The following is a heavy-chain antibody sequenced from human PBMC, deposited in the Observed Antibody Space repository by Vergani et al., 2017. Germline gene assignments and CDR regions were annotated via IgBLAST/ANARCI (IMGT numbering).Heavy chain of an antibody. CDR1: GGTFSSYA. CDR3: ARDLMESGGSYFPDY. J-gene: IGHJ4*02. D-gene: IGHD1-26*01. Sequence: QVQLVQSGAEVKKPGSSVKVSCKASGGTFSSYAISWVRQAPGQGLEWMGRIIPFFGTANYAQKLQGRVTMTTDTSTSTAYMELRSLRSDDTAVYYCARDLMESGGSYFPDYWGQGTLVTVSS. V-gene: IGHV1-69*06. CDR2: IIPFFGTA.